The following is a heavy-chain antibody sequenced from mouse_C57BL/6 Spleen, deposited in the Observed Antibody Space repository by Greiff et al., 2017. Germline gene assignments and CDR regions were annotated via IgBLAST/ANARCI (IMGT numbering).Heavy chain of an antibody. CDR3: ARGGSSYAWFAY. J-gene: IGHJ3*01. CDR1: GYSITSGYY. V-gene: IGHV3-6*01. Sequence: EVKLQESGPGLVKPSQSLSLTCSVTGYSITSGYYWNWIRQFPGNKLEWMGYISYDGSNNYNPSLKNRISITRDTSKNQFFLKLNSVTTEDTATYYCARGGSSYAWFAYWGQGTLVTVSA. CDR2: ISYDGSN. D-gene: IGHD1-1*01.